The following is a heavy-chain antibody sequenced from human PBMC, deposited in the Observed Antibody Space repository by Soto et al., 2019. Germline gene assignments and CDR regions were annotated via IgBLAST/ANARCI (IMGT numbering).Heavy chain of an antibody. D-gene: IGHD6-19*01. J-gene: IGHJ4*02. CDR1: GFIISDHY. V-gene: IGHV3-72*01. CDR3: ARGAGTGPYYYDC. Sequence: PGGSLRLSCAASGFIISDHYIDWVRQVPGKGLEWVGRSRNKANSYTTEYAASVKGRFTISRDGSRNSLYLQMNGLKTEDTAVYYCARGAGTGPYYYDCWGLGTLVTVSS. CDR2: SRNKANSYTT.